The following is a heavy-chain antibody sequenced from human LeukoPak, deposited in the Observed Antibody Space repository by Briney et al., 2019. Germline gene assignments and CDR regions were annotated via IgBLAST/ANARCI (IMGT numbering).Heavy chain of an antibody. V-gene: IGHV3-23*01. D-gene: IGHD1-26*01. J-gene: IGHJ4*02. CDR1: GFTVSNNY. Sequence: GGSLRLSCAACGFTVSNNYMSWVRQAPGKGLEWVSAISGSGGSTYYAGSVKGRFTISRDNSKNTLFLEMDSLRVEDTAVYYCARDVASGNYPYYFDYWGQGTLVTVSS. CDR2: ISGSGGST. CDR3: ARDVASGNYPYYFDY.